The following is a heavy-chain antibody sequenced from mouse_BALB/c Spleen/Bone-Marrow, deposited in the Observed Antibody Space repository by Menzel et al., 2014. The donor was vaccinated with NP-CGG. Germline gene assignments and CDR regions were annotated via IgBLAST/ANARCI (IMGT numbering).Heavy chain of an antibody. D-gene: IGHD2-10*02. J-gene: IGHJ2*01. CDR1: GFNIKDTY. CDR2: IDPANVNT. CDR3: ASYMYGYSFDY. V-gene: IGHV14-3*02. Sequence: VQLQQSGAELVKPGASVKLSCTASGFNIKDTYMHWVKQRPEQGLEWIGRIDPANVNTKYDPKFQGKATITADTSSNTPSPHICGLTPVSTLVSYCASYMYGYSFDYRGHGAPLTVS.